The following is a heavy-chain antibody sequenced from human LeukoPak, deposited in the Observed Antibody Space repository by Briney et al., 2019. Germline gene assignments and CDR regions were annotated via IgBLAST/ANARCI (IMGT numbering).Heavy chain of an antibody. CDR2: IYYSGST. J-gene: IGHJ3*02. V-gene: IGHV4-59*01. D-gene: IGHD6-19*01. Sequence: SETLSLTCTVAGGSISSYYWSWIRQPPGKGLEWIGYIYYSGSTNYNPSLKSRVTISVDTSKNQFSLQLSSVTAADTAVYYCASYSGWYNAFDIWGQGTMVTVSS. CDR3: ASYSGWYNAFDI. CDR1: GGSISSYY.